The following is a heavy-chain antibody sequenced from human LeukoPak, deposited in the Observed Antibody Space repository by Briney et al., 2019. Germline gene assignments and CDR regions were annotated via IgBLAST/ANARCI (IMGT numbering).Heavy chain of an antibody. CDR2: VFHSGSV. V-gene: IGHV4-4*02. CDR1: GVSINTNTW. CDR3: ARGQWLYPLDY. Sequence: SETLSLTCAVSGVSINTNTWWAWVRQPPGRGLEWTGEVFHSGSVNYNPSLESRLTVSMDKSKNLFSLKLTSVTAADTAVYYCARGQWLYPLDYWGQGTLVTVSS. J-gene: IGHJ4*02. D-gene: IGHD6-19*01.